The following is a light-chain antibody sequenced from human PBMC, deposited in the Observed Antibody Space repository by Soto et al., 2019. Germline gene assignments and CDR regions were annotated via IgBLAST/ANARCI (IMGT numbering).Light chain of an antibody. CDR2: EVS. V-gene: IGLV2-23*02. J-gene: IGLJ1*01. CDR1: SSDVGSYNL. Sequence: QSVLTQPASVSGSPGQSITISCTGTSSDVGSYNLVSWYQQHPGKAPKLMIYEVSKRPSGVSNRFSGSKSGNTASLTISGLQAEDEADYYCCSSAGSSTPHYVFGTGTKVTVL. CDR3: CSSAGSSTPHYV.